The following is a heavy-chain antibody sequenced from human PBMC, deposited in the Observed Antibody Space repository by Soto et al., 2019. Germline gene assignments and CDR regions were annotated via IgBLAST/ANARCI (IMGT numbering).Heavy chain of an antibody. D-gene: IGHD5-18*01. V-gene: IGHV2-5*02. CDR3: AHLPWKQLWPRAPVVY. Sequence: SGPTLVNPTQTLTLTCTFSGFSLSTSGVGVGWIRQPPGKALEWLGIIYWDDDKRYRPSLKSRLTIAKDTSKNQLVLTMTNMDPVDTATYYCAHLPWKQLWPRAPVVYWGQGTPVTVSS. J-gene: IGHJ4*02. CDR2: IYWDDDK. CDR1: GFSLSTSGVG.